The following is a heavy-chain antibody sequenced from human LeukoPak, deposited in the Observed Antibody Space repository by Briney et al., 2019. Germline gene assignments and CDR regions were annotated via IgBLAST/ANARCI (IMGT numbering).Heavy chain of an antibody. CDR3: AKEGAASAFDI. D-gene: IGHD1-26*01. CDR1: GFTFSSNY. V-gene: IGHV3-66*01. CDR2: IYSGGTT. Sequence: GGSLRLSCAASGFTFSSNYMSWVRQAPGKGLEWVSVIYSGGTTYYADSVKGGFTISRDNAKNTLYLQMNSLRAEHTAVYYCAKEGAASAFDIWGQGSMVTVSS. J-gene: IGHJ3*02.